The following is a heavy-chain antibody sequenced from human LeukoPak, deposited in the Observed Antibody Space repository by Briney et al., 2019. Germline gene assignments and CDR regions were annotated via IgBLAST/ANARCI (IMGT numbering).Heavy chain of an antibody. Sequence: GGSLRLSCAASGFTFSSYSMNWVRQAPGKGLEWVSSISSSSSYIYYADSVKGRFTVSRDNAKNSLYLQMNSLRAEDTAVYYCARFPDSSGPITAYYGMDVWGQGTTVTVSS. J-gene: IGHJ6*02. CDR1: GFTFSSYS. V-gene: IGHV3-21*01. D-gene: IGHD3-22*01. CDR3: ARFPDSSGPITAYYGMDV. CDR2: ISSSSSYI.